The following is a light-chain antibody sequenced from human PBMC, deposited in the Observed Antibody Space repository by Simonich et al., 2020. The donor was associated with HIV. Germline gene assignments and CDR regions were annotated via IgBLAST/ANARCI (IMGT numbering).Light chain of an antibody. CDR1: QNIDSW. CDR2: KAS. CDR3: LQYNGFFLYT. V-gene: IGKV1-5*03. Sequence: IQMTQSPSTLSASVGDRVTITCLSSQNIDSWLAWYHQKPWKAPKPLIYKASSLESGVPSRFSGSGSGTEFTLTISSLQPDDFATYYCLQYNGFFLYTFGQGTKLESK. J-gene: IGKJ2*01.